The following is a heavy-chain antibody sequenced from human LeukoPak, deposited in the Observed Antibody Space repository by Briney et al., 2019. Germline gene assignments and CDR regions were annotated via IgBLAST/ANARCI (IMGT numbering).Heavy chain of an antibody. V-gene: IGHV5-51*01. J-gene: IGHJ5*02. CDR3: ARPLRYCSSTSCTTGGFDP. CDR2: ICPGDSDT. D-gene: IGHD2-2*01. CDR1: GYSFTSYW. Sequence: GESLKISCKGSGYSFTSYWIGWVRQMPGKGLEWMGIICPGDSDTRYSPSFQGQVTISADKSIGTAYLQWSSLKASDTAMYYCARPLRYCSSTSCTTGGFDPWGQGTLVTVSS.